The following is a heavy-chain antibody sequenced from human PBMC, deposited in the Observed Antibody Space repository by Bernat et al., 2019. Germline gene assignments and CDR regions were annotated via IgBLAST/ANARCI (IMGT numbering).Heavy chain of an antibody. CDR3: ARGVFGGVIVLGWCDH. V-gene: IGHV3-48*03. Sequence: EVQLVESGGGLVQPGGSLRLSCAASGFTFSSYEMNWVRQAPGKGLEWVSYISSSGSTIYYAASVKGRFTISRDNAKNSLYLQMNSLRAEDTAVYYCARGVFGGVIVLGWCDHWGQGTLVTVSS. D-gene: IGHD3-16*02. CDR2: ISSSGSTI. CDR1: GFTFSSYE. J-gene: IGHJ5*02.